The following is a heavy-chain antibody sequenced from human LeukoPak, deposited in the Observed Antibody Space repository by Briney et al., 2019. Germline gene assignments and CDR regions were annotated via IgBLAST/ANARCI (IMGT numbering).Heavy chain of an antibody. J-gene: IGHJ6*02. V-gene: IGHV3-7*03. D-gene: IGHD3-16*01. CDR1: GFTFSSYW. CDR3: ARGGGLDV. Sequence: RGSLRLSCAASGFTFSSYWMNWARQAPGKGLEWVASINHNGNVNYYVDSVKGRFTISRDNAKNSLYLQMSNLRAEDTAVYFCARGGGLDVWGQGATVTVSS. CDR2: INHNGNVN.